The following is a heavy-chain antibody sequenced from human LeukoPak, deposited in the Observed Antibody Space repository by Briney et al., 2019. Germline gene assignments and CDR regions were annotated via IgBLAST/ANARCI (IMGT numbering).Heavy chain of an antibody. Sequence: GGSLRLSCAASGFTFSSYSMNWVRQAPGKGLEWVSSISSSSSYIYYADSVKGRFTISRDNAKNSLYLQMNSLRAEDTAVYYCASLRPVYGSGTHGDYWGQGTLVTVSS. CDR2: ISSSSSYI. CDR3: ASLRPVYGSGTHGDY. V-gene: IGHV3-21*01. CDR1: GFTFSSYS. D-gene: IGHD3-10*01. J-gene: IGHJ4*02.